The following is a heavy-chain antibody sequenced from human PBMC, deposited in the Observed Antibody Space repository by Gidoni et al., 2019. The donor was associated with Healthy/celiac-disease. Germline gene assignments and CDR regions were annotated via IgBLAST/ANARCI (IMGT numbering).Heavy chain of an antibody. CDR3: ARAPRGSSSWQHTPRFDY. D-gene: IGHD6-13*01. CDR2: IIPIFVTA. CDR1: GGTFSSYA. Sequence: QVQLVQSGAEVKKPGSSVKVSCKASGGTFSSYAISWVRQPPGQGLEWMGGIIPIFVTANYAQKFQGRVTITADESTSTAYMELSSLRSEDTAVYYCARAPRGSSSWQHTPRFDYWGQGTLVTVSS. V-gene: IGHV1-69*01. J-gene: IGHJ4*02.